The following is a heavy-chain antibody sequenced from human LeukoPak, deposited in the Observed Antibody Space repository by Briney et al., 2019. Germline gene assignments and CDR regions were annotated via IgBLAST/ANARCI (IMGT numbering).Heavy chain of an antibody. J-gene: IGHJ4*02. CDR2: IIPIFGTA. Sequence: GASVKVSCKASGGTFSSYAISWVRQAPGQGLEWMGRIIPIFGTANYAQKFQGRVTITTDESTSTAYMELSSLRSEDTAVYYCARGRLVGATEWGQGTLFTASS. CDR3: ARGRLVGATE. V-gene: IGHV1-69*05. CDR1: GGTFSSYA. D-gene: IGHD1-26*01.